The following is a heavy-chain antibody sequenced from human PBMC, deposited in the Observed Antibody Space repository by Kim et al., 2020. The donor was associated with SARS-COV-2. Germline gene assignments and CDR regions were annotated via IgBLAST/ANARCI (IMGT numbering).Heavy chain of an antibody. J-gene: IGHJ4*02. CDR3: ARDTRTTIFGVVIIPGYFYY. V-gene: IGHV7-4-1*02. Sequence: ASVKVSCKASGYTFTSYAMNWVRQAPGQGLEWMGWINTNTGNPTYAQGFTGRFVFSLDTSVGTAYLQISSLKAEDTAVYYCARDTRTTIFGVVIIPGYFYYWGQGTLVTVSS. CDR1: GYTFTSYA. D-gene: IGHD3-3*01. CDR2: INTNTGNP.